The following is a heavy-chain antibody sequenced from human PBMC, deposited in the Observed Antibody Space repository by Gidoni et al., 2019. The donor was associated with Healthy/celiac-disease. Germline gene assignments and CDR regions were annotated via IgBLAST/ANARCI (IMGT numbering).Heavy chain of an antibody. V-gene: IGHV4-31*03. D-gene: IGHD2-15*01. CDR1: GGSISSGGSY. CDR3: AREGVAAPYYYGMDV. J-gene: IGHJ6*02. CDR2: IYHSGST. Sequence: QVQLQESGPGLVKPSQNLSPTCTVSGGSISSGGSYWSWFRHHPGKGLEWIGYIYHSGSTYYNPSLKSRVMISVDTSKNQFSLKLCSVTAADTAVYYCAREGVAAPYYYGMDVWGQGTTVTVSS.